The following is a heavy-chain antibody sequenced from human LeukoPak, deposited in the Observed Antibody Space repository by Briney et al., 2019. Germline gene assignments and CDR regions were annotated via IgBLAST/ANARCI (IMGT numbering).Heavy chain of an antibody. CDR1: GFTFNSYA. CDR2: IFGSGGSP. J-gene: IGHJ4*02. CDR3: AKTTTGYSSGRYPGWPADY. Sequence: PGGSLTLSCAAYGFTFNSYAMYWVRQAPGKGLEWVSGIFGSGGSPHYADSVKGRFTISRDNSKNTVYLQMSSLRAEDTAVYYCAKTTTGYSSGRYPGWPADYWGQGSLVTVSS. V-gene: IGHV3-23*01. D-gene: IGHD6-19*01.